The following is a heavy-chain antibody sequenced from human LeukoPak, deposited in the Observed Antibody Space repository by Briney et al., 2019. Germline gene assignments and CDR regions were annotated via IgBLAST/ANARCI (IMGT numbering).Heavy chain of an antibody. CDR2: INPNSGGI. CDR3: AREGDSSSPNFDY. D-gene: IGHD6-6*01. V-gene: IGHV1-2*02. J-gene: IGHJ4*02. CDR1: GYTFTGYY. Sequence: ASVKVSCKASGYTFTGYYMHWVRQAPGQGLEWMGWINPNSGGINYAQKFQGRVTMTRDTSISTAYMELSRLRSDDTAVYYCAREGDSSSPNFDYWGQGTLVTVSS.